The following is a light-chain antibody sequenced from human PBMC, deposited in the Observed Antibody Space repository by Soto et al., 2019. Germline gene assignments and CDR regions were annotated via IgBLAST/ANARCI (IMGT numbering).Light chain of an antibody. V-gene: IGLV2-14*01. CDR2: EVT. CDR3: SSYTYTNTRAFV. J-gene: IGLJ1*01. CDR1: SGDIGSYNR. Sequence: QSVLTQPASVSGSPGQSITISCTGTSGDIGSYNRVSWYQQHPGKAPKLIIYEVTDRPSGVSNRFSGSESGNTASLTISGLQAEDEAEYYCSSYTYTNTRAFVFGTGTKVTVL.